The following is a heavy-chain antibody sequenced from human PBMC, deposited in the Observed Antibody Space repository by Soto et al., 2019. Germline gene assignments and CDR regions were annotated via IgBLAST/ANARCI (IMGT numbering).Heavy chain of an antibody. J-gene: IGHJ5*02. CDR3: ARRWYCSSTSCSPPGWFDP. CDR2: ISGSGLTI. Sequence: PGGSLRLSCAASGFIFSDYEINWVRQAPGKGLEWVSYISGSGLTIYYADSVKGRFTISRDNAKNSLYLQMNSLRAEDTAVYYCARRWYCSSTSCSPPGWFDPWGQGTLVTVSS. CDR1: GFIFSDYE. V-gene: IGHV3-48*03. D-gene: IGHD2-2*01.